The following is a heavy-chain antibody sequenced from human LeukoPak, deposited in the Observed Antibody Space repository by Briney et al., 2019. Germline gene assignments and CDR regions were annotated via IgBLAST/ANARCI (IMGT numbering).Heavy chain of an antibody. Sequence: NPSETPSLTCTVSGGSISSYYWSWIRQPPGKGLEWIGYIYYSGSTNYNPSLKSRVTISVDTSKNQFSLKLNSVTAADTAVYYCARGVSSGSYPPRYWGQGTLVTVSP. J-gene: IGHJ4*02. D-gene: IGHD1-26*01. CDR2: IYYSGST. CDR1: GGSISSYY. V-gene: IGHV4-59*01. CDR3: ARGVSSGSYPPRY.